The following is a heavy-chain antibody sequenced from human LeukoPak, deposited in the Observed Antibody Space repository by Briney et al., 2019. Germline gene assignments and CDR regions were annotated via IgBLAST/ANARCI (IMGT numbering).Heavy chain of an antibody. CDR1: GFTFSNAW. CDR2: VST. CDR3: ARAGYTYGLISYFDS. D-gene: IGHD5-18*01. J-gene: IGHJ4*02. V-gene: IGHV4-4*02. Sequence: GSLRLSCAASGFTFSNAWMNWVRQAPGKGLEWIGVSTYYNPSLKNRVTISRDTSKNQFSLKLSSVTAADTAIYYCARAGYTYGLISYFDSWGQGTLVTVSS.